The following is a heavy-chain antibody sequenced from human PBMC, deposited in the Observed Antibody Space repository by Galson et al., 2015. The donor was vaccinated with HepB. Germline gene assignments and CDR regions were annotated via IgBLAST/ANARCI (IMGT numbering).Heavy chain of an antibody. Sequence: SLRLSCAASGFTVSSNYMSWVRQAPGKGLEWVSVIYRGGSTYYADSVKGRFTISGDSSKNTLHLQMNSLRAGDTAVYYCARVYLVLAAFWYFDLWGRGTLVTVSS. CDR1: GFTVSSNY. CDR2: IYRGGST. V-gene: IGHV3-53*01. J-gene: IGHJ2*01. D-gene: IGHD2-2*01. CDR3: ARVYLVLAAFWYFDL.